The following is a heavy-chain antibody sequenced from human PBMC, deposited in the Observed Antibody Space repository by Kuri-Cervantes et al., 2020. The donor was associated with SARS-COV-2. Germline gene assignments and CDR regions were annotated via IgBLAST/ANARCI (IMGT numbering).Heavy chain of an antibody. Sequence: GGSLRLSCAASGFTFSSYGMHWVRQAPGKGLEWVAVIWYDGSNKYYADSVKVRFTISRDNAKNSLYVQMNSLRAEDTAVYYCANPITMVRGVIMGLDYWGQGTLVTVSS. CDR3: ANPITMVRGVIMGLDY. CDR1: GFTFSSYG. J-gene: IGHJ4*02. CDR2: IWYDGSNK. D-gene: IGHD3-10*01. V-gene: IGHV3-33*06.